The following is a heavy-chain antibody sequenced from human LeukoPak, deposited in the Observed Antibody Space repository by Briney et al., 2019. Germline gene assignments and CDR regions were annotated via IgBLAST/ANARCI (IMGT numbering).Heavy chain of an antibody. CDR1: GYSISSGYF. Sequence: SETLSLTCTVSGYSISSGYFWGWIRQPPGKGLEWIGSIYHSGSTYYNPSLKSRVTISVDTSKNQFSLKLSSVTAADTAVYYCARGRVAAAEWGQGTLVTVSS. CDR3: ARGRVAAAE. CDR2: IYHSGST. V-gene: IGHV4-38-2*02. J-gene: IGHJ4*02. D-gene: IGHD6-13*01.